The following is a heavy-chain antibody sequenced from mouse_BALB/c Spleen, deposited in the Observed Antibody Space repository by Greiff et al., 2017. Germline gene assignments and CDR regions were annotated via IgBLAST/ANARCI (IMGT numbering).Heavy chain of an antibody. Sequence: EVKVEESGGGLVQPGGSMKLSCAASGFTFSNYWMNWVRQSPEKGLEWVAEIRLKSNNYATHYAESVKGRFTISRDDSKSSVYLQMNNLRAEDTGIYYCTSGPMAYGGQGTLVTVSA. J-gene: IGHJ3*01. CDR1: GFTFSNYW. CDR3: TSGPMAY. V-gene: IGHV6-6*02. CDR2: IRLKSNNYAT.